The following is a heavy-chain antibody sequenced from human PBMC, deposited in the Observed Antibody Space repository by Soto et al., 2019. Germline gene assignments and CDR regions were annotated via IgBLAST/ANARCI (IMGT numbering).Heavy chain of an antibody. CDR3: AKDFEDRRVTIYAFDI. CDR1: GFTFSSYA. J-gene: IGHJ3*02. V-gene: IGHV3-23*01. CDR2: ISGSGGSR. Sequence: GGSLRLSCAASGFTFSSYAMSWVRQAPGKGLEWVSAISGSGGSRYYADSVKGRFTISRDNSKNTLYLQMNSLRAEDTAVYYCAKDFEDRRVTIYAFDIWGQGTMVTVSS. D-gene: IGHD3-10*01.